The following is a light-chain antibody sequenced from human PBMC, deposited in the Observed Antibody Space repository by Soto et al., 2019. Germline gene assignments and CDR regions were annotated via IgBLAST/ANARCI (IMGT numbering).Light chain of an antibody. CDR3: CSYAGSNTYV. J-gene: IGLJ1*01. Sequence: QSALTQPRSVSGSPGQSVTISCTGTSSDVGGHKYVSWYQHHPGKAPKLMIYDVSKRPSGVPDRFSGSKSGNTASLTISGLQAEDEADYHCCSYAGSNTYVFGTGTKVTV. CDR2: DVS. V-gene: IGLV2-11*01. CDR1: SSDVGGHKY.